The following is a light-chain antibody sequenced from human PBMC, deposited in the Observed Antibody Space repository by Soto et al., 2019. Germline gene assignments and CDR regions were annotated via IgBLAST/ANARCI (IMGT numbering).Light chain of an antibody. CDR1: QSLVNSDGDTY. CDR2: KIS. J-gene: IGKJ2*01. Sequence: EIVMTQTPLSSPVTLGQPASISCRSSQSLVNSDGDTYLSWLQQRPGQPPRLLIFKISDRFSGVAGSVSGRGVGTEFTPKNKRVEAEDGWVYYCIETTQFPHTFGRGTKLEIK. V-gene: IGKV2-24*01. CDR3: IETTQFPHT.